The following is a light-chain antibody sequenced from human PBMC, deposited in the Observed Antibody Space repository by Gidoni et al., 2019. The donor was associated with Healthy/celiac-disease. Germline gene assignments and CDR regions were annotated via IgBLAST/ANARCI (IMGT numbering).Light chain of an antibody. CDR2: KAS. CDR1: QSISSW. V-gene: IGKV1-5*03. Sequence: DIQMTPSPSTLSASVGDRVTITCRARQSISSWLAWDQQKPGKAPTLLIYKASSLESGVPSRFSGSGSGTEFTLTISSLQPDDFATYYCQQYNSYSWTFGQGTKVEIK. J-gene: IGKJ1*01. CDR3: QQYNSYSWT.